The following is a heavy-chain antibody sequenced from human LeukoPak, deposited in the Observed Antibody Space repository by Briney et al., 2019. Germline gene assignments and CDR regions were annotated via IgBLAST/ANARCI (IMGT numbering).Heavy chain of an antibody. CDR2: IWYDGSNK. CDR1: GFTFTSYW. V-gene: IGHV3-33*08. D-gene: IGHD6-13*01. CDR3: ARVSGKQQLVNYFDY. Sequence: GGSLRLSCAASGFTFTSYWMHWVRQAPGKGLEWVAVIWYDGSNKYYADSVKGRFTISRDNSKNTLYLQMNSLRAEDTAVYYCARVSGKQQLVNYFDYWGQGTLVTVSS. J-gene: IGHJ4*02.